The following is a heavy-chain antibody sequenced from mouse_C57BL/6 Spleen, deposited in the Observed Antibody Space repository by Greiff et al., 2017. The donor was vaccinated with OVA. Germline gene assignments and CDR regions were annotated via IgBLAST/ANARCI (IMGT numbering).Heavy chain of an antibody. J-gene: IGHJ4*01. CDR2: ISSGSSTI. D-gene: IGHD2-4*01. Sequence: EVHLVESGGGLVKPGGSLKLSCTASGFTFSDYGMHWVRQAPEKGLEWVADISSGSSTIYYTDTVKGRFTITRDNAKNTLFLQMTSLRSEDTAMYYCAREDYRKAMDYWGQGTSVTVSS. V-gene: IGHV5-17*01. CDR1: GFTFSDYG. CDR3: AREDYRKAMDY.